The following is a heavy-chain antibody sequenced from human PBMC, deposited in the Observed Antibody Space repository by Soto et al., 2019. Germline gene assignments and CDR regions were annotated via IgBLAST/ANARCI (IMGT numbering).Heavy chain of an antibody. V-gene: IGHV4-39*01. J-gene: IGHJ5*02. CDR3: SRRAPEGFTP. CDR1: GASISRGAYC. CDR2: LCCSRK. Sequence: SETVSLTCTVSGASISRGAYCWAWIGQPQGKGLEWVGCLCCSRKYYRASLKGRFTISVDTSKNKLSLNLSSVTAADTAIYFRSRRAPEGFTPWAQGTLVTVSS.